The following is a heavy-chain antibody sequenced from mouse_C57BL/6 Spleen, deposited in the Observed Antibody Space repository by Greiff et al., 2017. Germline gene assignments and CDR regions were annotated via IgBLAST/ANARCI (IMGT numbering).Heavy chain of an antibody. CDR3: ARGAITTVVADFDY. CDR1: GYTFTSYW. J-gene: IGHJ2*01. V-gene: IGHV1-55*01. CDR2: IYPGSGST. D-gene: IGHD1-1*01. Sequence: QVQLQQSGAELVKPGASVKMSCKASGYTFTSYWITWVKQRPGQGLEWIGDIYPGSGSTNYNEKFKSKATLTVDTSSSTAYMQLSSLTSEDSAVYYCARGAITTVVADFDYWGQGTTLTVSS.